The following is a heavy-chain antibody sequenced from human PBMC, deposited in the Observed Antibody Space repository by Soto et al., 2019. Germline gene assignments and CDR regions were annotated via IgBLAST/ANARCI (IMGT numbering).Heavy chain of an antibody. Sequence: GGSLRLSCAASGFTFSSYGMHWVRQAPGKGLEWVAVIWYDGSNKYYADSVKGRFTISRDNSKNTLYLQMNSLRAEDTAVYYCAGQEASKQQLVRGWFDPWGQGTLVTVSS. D-gene: IGHD6-13*01. J-gene: IGHJ5*02. CDR3: AGQEASKQQLVRGWFDP. CDR1: GFTFSSYG. CDR2: IWYDGSNK. V-gene: IGHV3-33*01.